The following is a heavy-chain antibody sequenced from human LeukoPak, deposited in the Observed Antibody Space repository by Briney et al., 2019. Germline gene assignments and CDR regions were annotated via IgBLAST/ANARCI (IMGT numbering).Heavy chain of an antibody. CDR2: ISYDGSNK. D-gene: IGHD3-3*01. CDR1: GFTFSSYA. Sequence: GGSLRLSCAASGFTFSSYAMHWARQAPGKGLEWVAVISYDGSNKYYADSVKGRFTISRDNSKNTLYLQMNSLRAEDTAVYYCAREGHDFWSGYYDYWGQGTLVTVSS. CDR3: AREGHDFWSGYYDY. V-gene: IGHV3-30-3*01. J-gene: IGHJ4*02.